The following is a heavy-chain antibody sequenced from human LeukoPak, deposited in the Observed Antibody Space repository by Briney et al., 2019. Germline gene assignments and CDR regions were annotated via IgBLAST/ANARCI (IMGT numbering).Heavy chain of an antibody. CDR3: ARGGLKFDAFDI. V-gene: IGHV3-21*01. J-gene: IGHJ3*02. Sequence: PGGSLRLSCAASGFTFSSYSMNWVRHAPGKGLEWVSSIGSRSTYTYSADSVKGRFTTSRDNAKNSLYLQINSRGARDPAGYYGARGGLKFDAFDIRGQGTMVTVSS. CDR2: IGSRSTYT. CDR1: GFTFSSYS.